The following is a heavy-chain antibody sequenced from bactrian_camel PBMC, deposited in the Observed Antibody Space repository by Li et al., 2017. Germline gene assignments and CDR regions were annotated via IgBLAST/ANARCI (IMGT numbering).Heavy chain of an antibody. CDR1: LIGYGSC. CDR2: IDRDGSI. Sequence: VQLVESGGGSVQAGGSLTLSCTASLIGYGSCMAWFRQGSGQERERVACIDRDGSIRYAASVMGRFTISQDNPKNTLTLDMNSLKPEDTGMYYCAADVGDEGPCYTDYRDFGYWGQGTQVTVS. D-gene: IGHD4*01. V-gene: IGHV3S55*01. CDR3: AADVGDEGPCYTDYRDFGY. J-gene: IGHJ6*01.